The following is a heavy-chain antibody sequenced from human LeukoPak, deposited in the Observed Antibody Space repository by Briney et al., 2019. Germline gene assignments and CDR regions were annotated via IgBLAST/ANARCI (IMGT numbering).Heavy chain of an antibody. J-gene: IGHJ4*02. CDR1: GYTFNGHY. CDR2: INPNSGGT. CDR3: ARDWHSYNLDY. D-gene: IGHD1-14*01. Sequence: ASVKVSCKASGYTFNGHYIHWVRQAPGQGLEWMGWINPNSGGTNYAQKFQGRVTMTRDTSISTAYMELSRLRSDDTALYYCARDWHSYNLDYWGQGSLVTVSP. V-gene: IGHV1-2*02.